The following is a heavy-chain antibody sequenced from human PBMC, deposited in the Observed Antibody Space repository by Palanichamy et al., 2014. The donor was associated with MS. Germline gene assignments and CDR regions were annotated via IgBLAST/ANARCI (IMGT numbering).Heavy chain of an antibody. CDR2: TYFRSQWYQ. V-gene: IGHV6-1*01. CDR3: AREEMEPRGYDFFGMDV. CDR1: GDSVSGGSASGNIVA. D-gene: IGHD1-1*01. J-gene: IGHJ6*02. Sequence: QLQLQQAGPGLVKPSQTLSLTCAISGDSVSGGSASGNIVAWNWIRQSPSRGLEWLGKTYFRSQWYQEYAPSAKSRMTITADTSKNQVSLQLSSVTPEDTAVYYCAREEMEPRGYDFFGMDVWGQGTTVTVSS.